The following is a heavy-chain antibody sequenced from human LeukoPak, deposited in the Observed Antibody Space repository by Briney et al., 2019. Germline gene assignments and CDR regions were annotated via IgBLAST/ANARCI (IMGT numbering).Heavy chain of an antibody. CDR1: GGSFSGYY. D-gene: IGHD2-21*02. CDR2: INHSGST. CDR3: ARGRAYCGGDCYSDAASDI. J-gene: IGHJ3*02. Sequence: SETLSLTCAVYGGSFSGYYWSWIRQPPGKGLEWIGEINHSGSTNYNPSLKSRVTISVDTSKNQFSLKLSSVTAADTAVYYCARGRAYCGGDCYSDAASDIWGQGTMVTVSS. V-gene: IGHV4-34*01.